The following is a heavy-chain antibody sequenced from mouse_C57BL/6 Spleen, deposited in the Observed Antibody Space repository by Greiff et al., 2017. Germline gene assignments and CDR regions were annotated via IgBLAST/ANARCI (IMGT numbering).Heavy chain of an antibody. V-gene: IGHV5-17*01. CDR3: ARLYYDYGGYAMDY. CDR2: ISSGSSTI. Sequence: EVKLVESGGGLVKPGGSLKLSCAASGFTFSDYGMHWVRQAPEKGLEWVAYISSGSSTIYYADTVKGRFTISRDNAKNTLFLQMTSLRSEDTAMYYCARLYYDYGGYAMDYWGQGTSVTVSS. J-gene: IGHJ4*01. D-gene: IGHD2-4*01. CDR1: GFTFSDYG.